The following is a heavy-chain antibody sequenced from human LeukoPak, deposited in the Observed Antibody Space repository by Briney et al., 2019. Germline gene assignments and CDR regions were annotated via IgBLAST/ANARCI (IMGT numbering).Heavy chain of an antibody. V-gene: IGHV3-9*01. J-gene: IGHJ4*02. CDR2: ISWNSGSI. Sequence: GRSLRLSCAASGFTFDDYAMHWVRQAPGKGLEWVSGISWNSGSIGYADSVKGRVTISRDNSKNTLYLQVNSLRVEDTAVYYCAKDRLGAMMYFDFWGQGTLVTVSS. CDR3: AKDRLGAMMYFDF. D-gene: IGHD1-26*01. CDR1: GFTFDDYA.